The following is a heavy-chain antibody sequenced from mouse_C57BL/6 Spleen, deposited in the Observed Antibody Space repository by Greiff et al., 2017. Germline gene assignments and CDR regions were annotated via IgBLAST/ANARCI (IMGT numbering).Heavy chain of an antibody. CDR1: GYTFTSYG. CDR2: IYPRSGNT. V-gene: IGHV1-81*01. CDR3: ARAPYDYDEGFAY. Sequence: QVQLKQSGAELARPGASVKLSCKASGYTFTSYGISWVKQRTGQGLEWIGEIYPRSGNTYYNEKFKGKATLTADKSSSTAYMELRSLTSEDSAVYFCARAPYDYDEGFAYWGQGTLVTVSA. D-gene: IGHD2-4*01. J-gene: IGHJ3*01.